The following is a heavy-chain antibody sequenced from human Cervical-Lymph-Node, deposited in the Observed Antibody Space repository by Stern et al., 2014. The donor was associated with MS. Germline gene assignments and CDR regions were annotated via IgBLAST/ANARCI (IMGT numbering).Heavy chain of an antibody. CDR3: ARVGYDSSGTVFQFDY. J-gene: IGHJ4*02. D-gene: IGHD3-22*01. CDR1: GFTLSDYG. V-gene: IGHV3-48*01. CDR2: ISSTSSRI. Sequence: MQLVQSGGGLVQPGGSLRLSCAASGFTLSDYGMNWVRQAPGKGLEWVSYISSTSSRIHYGDSVKGLFNISRDNAKNSLYLQMNSLRAEDTAVYYCARVGYDSSGTVFQFDYWGQGTLVTVSS.